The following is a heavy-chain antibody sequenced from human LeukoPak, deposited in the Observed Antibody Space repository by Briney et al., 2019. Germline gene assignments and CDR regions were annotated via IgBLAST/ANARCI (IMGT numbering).Heavy chain of an antibody. V-gene: IGHV3-9*01. Sequence: GGSLRLSCAASGFTFDDYAMHWVRQAPGKGLERVSGISWNSGSIGYADSVKGRFTISRDNAKNSLYLQMNSLRAEDTALYYCAKVFGLRSNPHHDAFDIWGQGTMVTVSS. J-gene: IGHJ3*02. D-gene: IGHD4-17*01. CDR1: GFTFDDYA. CDR2: ISWNSGSI. CDR3: AKVFGLRSNPHHDAFDI.